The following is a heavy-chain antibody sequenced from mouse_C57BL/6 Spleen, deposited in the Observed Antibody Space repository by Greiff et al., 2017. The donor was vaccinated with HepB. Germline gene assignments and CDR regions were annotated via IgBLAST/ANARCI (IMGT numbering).Heavy chain of an antibody. CDR1: GYTFTSYW. Sequence: QVQLKQPGAELVMPGASVKLSCKASGYTFTSYWMHWVKQRPGQGLEWIGEIDPSDSYTNYNQKFKGKSTLTVDKSSSTAYMQLSSLTSEDSAVYYCARWGTTVFDYWGQGTTLTVSS. D-gene: IGHD1-1*01. V-gene: IGHV1-69*01. J-gene: IGHJ2*01. CDR3: ARWGTTVFDY. CDR2: IDPSDSYT.